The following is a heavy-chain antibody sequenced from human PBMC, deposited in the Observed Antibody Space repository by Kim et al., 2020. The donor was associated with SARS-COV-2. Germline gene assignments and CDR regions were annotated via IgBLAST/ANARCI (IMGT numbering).Heavy chain of an antibody. V-gene: IGHV3-23*01. J-gene: IGHJ6*02. D-gene: IGHD3-10*01. CDR3: AKDVAGSGSIYYGMDV. Sequence: VKGRFTISRDNSKDTLYLQMNSLRAEDTAVYYCAKDVAGSGSIYYGMDVWGQGTTVTVSS.